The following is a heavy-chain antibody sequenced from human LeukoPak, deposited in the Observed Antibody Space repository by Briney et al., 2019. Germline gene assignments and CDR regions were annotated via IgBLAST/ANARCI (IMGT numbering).Heavy chain of an antibody. J-gene: IGHJ4*02. CDR2: MNPNSGDT. V-gene: IGHV1-8*01. D-gene: IGHD3-22*01. CDR1: GDTFNNYD. Sequence: ASVKVSRKASGDTFNNYDFNWVRQASGQGLEWMGWMNPNSGDTGYAQTFQGRVTMTRDTSISTAYMELSSLRSEDTAVYYCARGRTDYYDSNPSFPALGYWGQGTLVTVSS. CDR3: ARGRTDYYDSNPSFPALGY.